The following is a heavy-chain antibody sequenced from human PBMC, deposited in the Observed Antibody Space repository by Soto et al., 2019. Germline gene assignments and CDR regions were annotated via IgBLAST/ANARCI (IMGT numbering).Heavy chain of an antibody. CDR1: GGSISSSSYY. CDR2: IYYSGST. CDR3: ASHTAVAELGIRTDWFDP. Sequence: SETLSLTCTVSGGSISSSSYYWGWIRQPPGKGLEWIGSIYYSGSTYYNPSLKSRVTISVDTSKNQFSLKLSSVTAADTAVYYCASHTAVAELGIRTDWFDPWGQGTLVTVSS. D-gene: IGHD6-19*01. J-gene: IGHJ5*02. V-gene: IGHV4-39*01.